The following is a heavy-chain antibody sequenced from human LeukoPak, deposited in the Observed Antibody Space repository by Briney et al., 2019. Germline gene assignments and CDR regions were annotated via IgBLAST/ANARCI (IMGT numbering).Heavy chain of an antibody. CDR2: INHSGST. CDR1: GGSFSGYY. J-gene: IGHJ6*04. CDR3: ARTREYYYAMDV. Sequence: KSSETLSLTCAVYGGSFSGYYWSWIRQPPGKGLEWIGEINHSGSTNYNPSLKSRVTISVDTSKNQFSLKLSSVTAADTAVYYCARTREYYYAMDVWGKGTTVTVSS. V-gene: IGHV4-34*01.